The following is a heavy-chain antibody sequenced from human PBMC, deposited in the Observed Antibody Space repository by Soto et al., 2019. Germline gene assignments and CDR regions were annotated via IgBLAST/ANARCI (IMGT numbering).Heavy chain of an antibody. CDR2: ISWTGGTT. D-gene: IGHD1-26*01. J-gene: IGHJ6*04. Sequence: GGSLRLSCAASGFTFDDYTMHWVRQAPGKGLEWGSLISWTGGTTYYADSVKGRFTISRDNSRNSLYLQMNSLRTEDTALYYCAKETRSREIRGAMDVWGKGT. CDR1: GFTFDDYT. CDR3: AKETRSREIRGAMDV. V-gene: IGHV3-43*01.